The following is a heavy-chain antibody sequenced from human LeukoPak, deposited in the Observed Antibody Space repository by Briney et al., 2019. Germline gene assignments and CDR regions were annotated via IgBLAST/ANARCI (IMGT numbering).Heavy chain of an antibody. J-gene: IGHJ1*01. CDR1: GGSINSRSYF. V-gene: IGHV4-39*07. CDR3: ARLHYGGNPLGYFQH. CDR2: INHSGST. D-gene: IGHD4-23*01. Sequence: PSETLSLTCTVSGGSINSRSYFWGWIRQPPGKGLEWIGEINHSGSTNYNPSLKSRVTISVDTSKNQFSLKLSSVTAADTAVYYCARLHYGGNPLGYFQHWGQGTLVTVSS.